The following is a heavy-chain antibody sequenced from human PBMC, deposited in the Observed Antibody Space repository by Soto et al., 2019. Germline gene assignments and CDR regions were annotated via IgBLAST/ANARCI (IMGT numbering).Heavy chain of an antibody. CDR2: INAGNGNT. CDR3: ARGGYSGYDFSLSYY. J-gene: IGHJ4*02. V-gene: IGHV1-3*01. Sequence: GASVKVSCKASGYTFTSYGISWVRQAPGQRLEWMGWINAGNGNTNYSQKFQGRVTITRDTSASTAYMELSSLRSEDTAVYYCARGGYSGYDFSLSYYWGQGTLVTVSS. CDR1: GYTFTSYG. D-gene: IGHD5-12*01.